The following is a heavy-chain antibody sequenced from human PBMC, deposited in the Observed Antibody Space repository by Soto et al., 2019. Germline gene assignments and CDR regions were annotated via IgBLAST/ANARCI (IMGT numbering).Heavy chain of an antibody. J-gene: IGHJ5*02. CDR2: IYYSGST. Sequence: QLQLQESGPGLVKPSETLSLTCTVSGASISSSSYYWGWIRQPPGKGLEWIGSIYYSGSTYYNPSLKSRVTISVDTSKNQFSLKLSSVTAADTAVYYCARLDYGEGELPNWFDPWGQGTLVTVSS. CDR3: ARLDYGEGELPNWFDP. D-gene: IGHD4-17*01. CDR1: GASISSSSYY. V-gene: IGHV4-39*01.